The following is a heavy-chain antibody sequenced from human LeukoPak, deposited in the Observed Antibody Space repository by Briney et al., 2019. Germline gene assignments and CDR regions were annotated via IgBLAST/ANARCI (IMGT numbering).Heavy chain of an antibody. V-gene: IGHV3-23*01. D-gene: IGHD6-19*01. Sequence: GGSLRLSCAATGFTFSTYAMSWVRQAPGKGLEWVSALSDDGGHTYYADSVKGRFAISRDNSKNTLYLQMNSPRAEDTAVYHCAKGGWLEYWGQGTLVTVSS. CDR1: GFTFSTYA. J-gene: IGHJ4*02. CDR2: LSDDGGHT. CDR3: AKGGWLEY.